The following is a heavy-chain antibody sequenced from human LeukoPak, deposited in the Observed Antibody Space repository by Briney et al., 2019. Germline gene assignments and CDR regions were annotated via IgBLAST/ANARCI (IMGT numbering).Heavy chain of an antibody. D-gene: IGHD2-21*01. CDR3: ARGLDTNDWSDAFDI. CDR1: GGSISSGSYS. V-gene: IGHV4-30-4*07. CDR2: MYYSGST. J-gene: IGHJ3*02. Sequence: PSETLSLTCTVSGGSISSGSYSWSWIRQPPGKGLEWIGYMYYSGSTYSNLSLKSRVTISVDTSKNQFSLKLSSVTAADTAVYYCARGLDTNDWSDAFDIWGQGTMVTVSS.